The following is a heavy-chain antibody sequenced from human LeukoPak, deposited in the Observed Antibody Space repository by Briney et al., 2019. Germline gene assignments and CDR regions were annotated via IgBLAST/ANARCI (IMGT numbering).Heavy chain of an antibody. Sequence: SETLSLTCTVSAYSISSGYYWGWIRQPPGKGLEWIGYIYYSGSTNYNPSLKSRVTISVDTSKNQFSLKLSSVTAADTAVYYCAGSSRDVDTAMNRDYWGQGTLVTVSS. CDR2: IYYSGST. CDR1: AYSISSGYY. CDR3: AGSSRDVDTAMNRDY. J-gene: IGHJ4*02. D-gene: IGHD5-18*01. V-gene: IGHV4-61*01.